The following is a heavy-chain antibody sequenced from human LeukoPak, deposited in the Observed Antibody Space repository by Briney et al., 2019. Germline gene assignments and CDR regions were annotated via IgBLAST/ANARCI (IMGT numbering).Heavy chain of an antibody. CDR3: ARQLGYSSSVNWFDP. Sequence: SAETLSLTCTVSGGSISSYYWSWIRQPPGKGLEWIGYIYYSGTTNYNPSLKSRVTISLDTSKNQFSLKVSSVTAADTAVYYCARQLGYSSSVNWFDPWGQGTLVTVSS. D-gene: IGHD6-6*01. CDR2: IYYSGTT. J-gene: IGHJ5*02. V-gene: IGHV4-59*08. CDR1: GGSISSYY.